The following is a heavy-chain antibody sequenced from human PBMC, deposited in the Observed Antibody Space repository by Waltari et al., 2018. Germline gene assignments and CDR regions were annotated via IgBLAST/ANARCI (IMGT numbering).Heavy chain of an antibody. CDR2: ISYNGAT. J-gene: IGHJ3*01. V-gene: IGHV4-39*01. CDR3: ATYIGASVGTAAFDV. Sequence: GWIRQPPGQGLWWIGTISYNGATYTSPSLKSRVTMSRDTSKNQLSLTLDSMTAADTAVYYCATYIGASVGTAAFDVWGQGTMVTVSS. D-gene: IGHD5-12*01.